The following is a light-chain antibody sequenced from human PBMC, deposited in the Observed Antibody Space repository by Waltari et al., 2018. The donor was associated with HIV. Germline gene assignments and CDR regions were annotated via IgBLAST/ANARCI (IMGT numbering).Light chain of an antibody. CDR3: LTYVSKTSTWQ. CDR1: DLDIGNYNL. CDR2: DVS. Sequence: QSALTQPASVSRNPGQSVTITCTGTDLDIGNYNLVSWFQQHPGKAPKLLIYDVSKRPSGVSSRFSGSKSGYFASLTISGLLTEDESSYYCLTYVSKTSTWQFGGGTYLTV. V-gene: IGLV2-23*02. J-gene: IGLJ3*02.